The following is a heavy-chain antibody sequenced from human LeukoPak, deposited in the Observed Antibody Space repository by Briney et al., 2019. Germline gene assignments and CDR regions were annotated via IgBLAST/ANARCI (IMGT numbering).Heavy chain of an antibody. CDR1: GYTFTGYY. CDR2: INPNSGGT. CDR3: ARAYYDSSGLSIDY. D-gene: IGHD3-22*01. J-gene: IGHJ4*02. V-gene: IGHV1-2*02. Sequence: ASVKVSCKASGYTFTGYYMHWVRQAPGQGLEWMGWINPNSGGTNYAQKLQGRVTMTRDTSISTAYMELSRLRSDDTAVYYCARAYYDSSGLSIDYWGQGTLVTVSS.